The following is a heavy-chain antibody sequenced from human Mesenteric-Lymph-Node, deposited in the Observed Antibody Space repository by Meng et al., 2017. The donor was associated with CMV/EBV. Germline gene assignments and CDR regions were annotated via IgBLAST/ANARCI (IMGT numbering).Heavy chain of an antibody. CDR1: GGSISSSNW. D-gene: IGHD3-3*01. J-gene: IGHJ4*02. Sequence: SGGSISSSNWWSGVRQPPGKGLEWIGNIYYSGSTYYNPSLKSRITMSIDTSKNQFSLKLSSVTAADTAVYYCARHRREGSGYYPYFDYWGQGTLVTVSS. V-gene: IGHV4-4*02. CDR2: IYYSGST. CDR3: ARHRREGSGYYPYFDY.